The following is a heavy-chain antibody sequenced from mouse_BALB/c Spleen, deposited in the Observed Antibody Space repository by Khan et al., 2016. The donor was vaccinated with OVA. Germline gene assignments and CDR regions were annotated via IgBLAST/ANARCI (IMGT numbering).Heavy chain of an antibody. V-gene: IGHV1S41*01. CDR2: LGPGSGST. D-gene: IGHD1-1*01. J-gene: IGHJ4*01. Sequence: DLVKPGASVKLSCKASGYTFTSYWIYWIKQRPGEGLEWIGRLGPGSGSTYYNEMFKDKATLTVDTSSSTSYIQLSSLSSEHSAVYCCARSNYYGGSLYAMDYWRQGTSVTVSS. CDR3: ARSNYYGGSLYAMDY. CDR1: GYTFTSYW.